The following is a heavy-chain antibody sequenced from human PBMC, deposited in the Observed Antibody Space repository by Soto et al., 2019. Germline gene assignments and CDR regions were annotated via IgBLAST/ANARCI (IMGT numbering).Heavy chain of an antibody. CDR3: ARVSPGTYNFDY. CDR1: GYTFTSYG. V-gene: IGHV1-18*01. J-gene: IGHJ4*02. D-gene: IGHD1-1*01. CDR2: ISAYNGNT. Sequence: GASVKVSCKPSGYTFTSYGISWVRQAPGQGLEWLGWISAYNGNTNYAQNLQGRVTMTTDTSTSTAYMELRSLRSDDTAVYYCARVSPGTYNFDYWGQGTLVTVSS.